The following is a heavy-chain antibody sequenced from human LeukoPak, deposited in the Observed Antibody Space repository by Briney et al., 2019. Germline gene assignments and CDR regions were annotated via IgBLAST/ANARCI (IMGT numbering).Heavy chain of an antibody. CDR3: ARDSGATGEVKFDP. D-gene: IGHD3-16*01. J-gene: IGHJ5*02. V-gene: IGHV4-34*01. CDR2: INHSGST. Sequence: SETLSLTCAVYGGCFSGYYWSWIRQPPGKGLEWIGEINHSGSTNYNPSLKSRVTISVDTSKNQFSLKLSSVTAADTAVYYCARDSGATGEVKFDPWGQGTLVTVSS. CDR1: GGCFSGYY.